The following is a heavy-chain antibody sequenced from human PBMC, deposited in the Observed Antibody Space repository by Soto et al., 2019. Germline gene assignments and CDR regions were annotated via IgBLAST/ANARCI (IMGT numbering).Heavy chain of an antibody. Sequence: EVQLVESGGGLVQPGGSLRLSCAASGFAFSSYSMNWVRQAPGKGLEWISYISSSSSTIYYADSVRGRFTISRDKAKNSLYLQMNSLRADDTAVYYCATHYGGNSPYYFDSRGQGTLVTVSS. J-gene: IGHJ4*02. CDR3: ATHYGGNSPYYFDS. CDR2: ISSSSSTI. D-gene: IGHD4-17*01. CDR1: GFAFSSYS. V-gene: IGHV3-48*01.